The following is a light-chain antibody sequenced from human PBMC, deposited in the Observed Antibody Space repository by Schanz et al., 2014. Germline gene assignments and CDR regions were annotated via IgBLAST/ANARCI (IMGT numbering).Light chain of an antibody. CDR3: QQYNEWPRT. Sequence: EIVLTQSPATLSVSPGERATLSCRASQSVSSSYLAWYQQRPGQAPRLLIYGASIRATGIPDRFSGSGSGTDFTLTISGLQSEDFAMYYCQQYNEWPRTFGQGTRVEIK. J-gene: IGKJ1*01. V-gene: IGKV3-20*01. CDR1: QSVSSSY. CDR2: GAS.